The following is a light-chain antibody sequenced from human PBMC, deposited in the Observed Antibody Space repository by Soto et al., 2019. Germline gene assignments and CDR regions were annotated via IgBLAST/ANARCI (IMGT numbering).Light chain of an antibody. Sequence: DIQMTQSPSTLSASVGDRVTITCRASQSISSWLAWYQQKPGQAPKLLIYKASTLQSGVPSRISGSGSGTEFPLAISRLQHDDSANYYCQQYNDNWTFGQGTKVEIK. CDR2: KAS. J-gene: IGKJ1*01. CDR3: QQYNDNWT. CDR1: QSISSW. V-gene: IGKV1-5*03.